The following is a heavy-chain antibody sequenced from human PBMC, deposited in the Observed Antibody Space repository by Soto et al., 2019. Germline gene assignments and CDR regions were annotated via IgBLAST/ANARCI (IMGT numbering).Heavy chain of an antibody. J-gene: IGHJ4*02. V-gene: IGHV3-23*01. CDR3: AVHCSTSSCSY. CDR2: IGGSAESA. Sequence: EVQLSESGGGLVQPGGSLRVSCAASGFTFSTYAMSWVRQAPGKGLEWVSAIGGSAESAYYGDSVKGRFTISRDNSQTTVYLQMNSLRAEDTAVYYCAVHCSTSSCSYWGQGTLVTVSS. D-gene: IGHD2-2*01. CDR1: GFTFSTYA.